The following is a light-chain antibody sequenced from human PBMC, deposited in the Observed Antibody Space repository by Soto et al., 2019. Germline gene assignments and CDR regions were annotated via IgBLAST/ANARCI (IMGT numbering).Light chain of an antibody. CDR2: AAS. J-gene: IGKJ4*01. V-gene: IGKV1-9*01. Sequence: DIHLTQSPSFLSASLGDRVTITCLPSQGISSYLGWYQQKPGKAPNLLIYAASTLQSGVPSRFSGSGSGTDFTLTISSLQPEDFATYYCQQVYVYPSTFGGGTKVDIK. CDR3: QQVYVYPST. CDR1: QGISSY.